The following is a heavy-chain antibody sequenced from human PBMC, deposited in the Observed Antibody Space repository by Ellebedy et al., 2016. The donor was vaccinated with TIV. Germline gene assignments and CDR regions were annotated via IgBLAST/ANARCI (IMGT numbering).Heavy chain of an antibody. CDR3: ARDTMTVWGEGWYYGMDV. D-gene: IGHD3-22*01. J-gene: IGHJ6*02. Sequence: SETLSLXCTVSGGSLTSMYWSWVRQPPGKGLEWIGSIFHSGKTNYNPSLRGRVTMSVNTSKNQFSLKLTSVTAADTATYYCARDTMTVWGEGWYYGMDVWGQGITVTVSS. CDR2: IFHSGKT. CDR1: GGSLTSMY. V-gene: IGHV4-59*01.